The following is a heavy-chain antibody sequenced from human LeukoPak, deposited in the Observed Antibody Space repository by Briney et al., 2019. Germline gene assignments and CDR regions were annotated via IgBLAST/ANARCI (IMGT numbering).Heavy chain of an antibody. CDR1: GGSFSGYY. CDR3: ASSYYDTVGFSPFDY. Sequence: TPSETLSLTCAVYGGSFSGYYWSWIRQTPLKGLEWLGQVNDSGSANYNPSLRSRVTMSVDTSKNQFSMKLTSVTAADTAVYFCASSYYDTVGFSPFDYWGQGTLVTASS. D-gene: IGHD3-22*01. J-gene: IGHJ4*02. V-gene: IGHV4-34*01. CDR2: VNDSGSA.